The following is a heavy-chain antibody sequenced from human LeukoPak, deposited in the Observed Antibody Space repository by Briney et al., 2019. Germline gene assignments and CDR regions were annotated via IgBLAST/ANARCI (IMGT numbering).Heavy chain of an antibody. D-gene: IGHD5-18*01. J-gene: IGHJ4*02. CDR2: IDPNGGGT. V-gene: IGHV1-2*02. Sequence: SVKVSCRASGYTFTGYYMHWVRQAPGQGLEWMGWIDPNGGGTHYALTFQGRVTMTRDTSISTVYMELSSLRSDDTAVYYCARDDGYSYGTGGLYWGQGTLVTVSS. CDR3: ARDDGYSYGTGGLY. CDR1: GYTFTGYY.